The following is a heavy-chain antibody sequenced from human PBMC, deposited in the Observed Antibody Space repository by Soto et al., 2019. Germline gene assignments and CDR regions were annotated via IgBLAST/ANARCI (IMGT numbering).Heavy chain of an antibody. V-gene: IGHV4-61*01. CDR1: GGSVSSGNYY. CDR2: IYYTGST. D-gene: IGHD2-15*01. Sequence: LTCTVSGGSVSSGNYYWSWIRQPPGKGLEWIGFIYYTGSTSYNPSLKSRVTISMDTSKNQFSLKLTSVTAADTAVYYCASALYCSGGSCSFDPWGQGTLVTVSS. J-gene: IGHJ5*02. CDR3: ASALYCSGGSCSFDP.